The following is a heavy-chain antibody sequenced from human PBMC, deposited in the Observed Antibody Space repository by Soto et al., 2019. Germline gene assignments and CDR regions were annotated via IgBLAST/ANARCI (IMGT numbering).Heavy chain of an antibody. Sequence: QVQLKQWGAGLFKPSETLSLTCAVHGGSLSGFYWSWVRQPPGKGLEWIGEINHSGSTNYNPSLTSRVTIPVDTSKRQCSLKLSSGTAADTAVYFCARGDYEFDYWGQGTLVTVSS. J-gene: IGHJ4*02. CDR1: GGSLSGFY. CDR2: INHSGST. D-gene: IGHD4-17*01. V-gene: IGHV4-34*01. CDR3: ARGDYEFDY.